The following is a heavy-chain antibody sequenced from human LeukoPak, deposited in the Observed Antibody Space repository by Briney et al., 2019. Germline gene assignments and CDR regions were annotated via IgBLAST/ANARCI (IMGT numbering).Heavy chain of an antibody. Sequence: GGSLRLSCAASGFTFSSYGMHWVRQAPGKGLEWVAVKWYDGSNKYYADSVKGRFTISRDNSKNTLYLQMNSLRAEDTAVYYCAKEVKTSYYDILTGYYYYYYMDVWGKGTTVTVSS. CDR2: KWYDGSNK. J-gene: IGHJ6*03. CDR3: AKEVKTSYYDILTGYYYYYYMDV. V-gene: IGHV3-33*06. CDR1: GFTFSSYG. D-gene: IGHD3-9*01.